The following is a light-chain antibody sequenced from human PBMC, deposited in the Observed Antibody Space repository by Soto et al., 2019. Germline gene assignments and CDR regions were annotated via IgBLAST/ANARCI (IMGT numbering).Light chain of an antibody. CDR3: QVWDSSSDHGV. J-gene: IGLJ2*01. V-gene: IGLV3-21*04. Sequence: SYELTQSPSVSVAPGKTANITCGGNNIGSKSVHWYQQKPGRAPVLVIYYDSDRPSGIPERFSGSNSGNTATLTISRVEAGDEADYYCQVWDSSSDHGVFGGGTKLTVL. CDR1: NIGSKS. CDR2: YDS.